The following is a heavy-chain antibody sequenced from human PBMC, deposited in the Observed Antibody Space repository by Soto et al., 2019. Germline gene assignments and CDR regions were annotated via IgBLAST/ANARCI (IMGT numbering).Heavy chain of an antibody. J-gene: IGHJ2*01. CDR2: IIPILGIA. D-gene: IGHD2-15*01. CDR3: ARDGTSGYCSGGSCYGSYWYFDL. Sequence: QVQLVQSGAEVKKPGSSVKVSCKASGGTFSSYTISWVRQAPGQGREWMGRIIPILGIANYAQKFQGRVTITADKSTSTAYMELSSLRSEDTAVYYCARDGTSGYCSGGSCYGSYWYFDLWGRGTLVTVSS. CDR1: GGTFSSYT. V-gene: IGHV1-69*08.